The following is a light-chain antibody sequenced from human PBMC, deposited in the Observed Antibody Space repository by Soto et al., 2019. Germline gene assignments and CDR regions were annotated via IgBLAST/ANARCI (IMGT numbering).Light chain of an antibody. CDR3: TSPTPGSLYV. V-gene: IGLV2-14*01. J-gene: IGLJ1*01. Sequence: QSLLTQPASVSWSPGQSITISCTGTSSDVGNYNYVSWYQQYPGRVPKLLIYMVSNRPSGVSNRFSGSKSGNTASLTISGLQAEDEADYFCTSPTPGSLYVFGTGTKVTVL. CDR1: SSDVGNYNY. CDR2: MVS.